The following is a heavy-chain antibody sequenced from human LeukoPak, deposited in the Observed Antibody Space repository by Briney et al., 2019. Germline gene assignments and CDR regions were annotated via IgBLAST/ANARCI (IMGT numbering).Heavy chain of an antibody. D-gene: IGHD6-13*01. J-gene: IGHJ4*02. CDR2: INGDGSVA. V-gene: IGHV3-7*01. CDR3: ATTADTAAGPY. CDR1: GFSFSTFW. Sequence: GGSLRLSCAASGFSFSTFWMTWVRQAPGNGLEWVANINGDGSVAFYEDSVKGRFTISRDNAKNSLYLQMNSLRDEDTGVYYCATTADTAAGPYWGQGALVTVSS.